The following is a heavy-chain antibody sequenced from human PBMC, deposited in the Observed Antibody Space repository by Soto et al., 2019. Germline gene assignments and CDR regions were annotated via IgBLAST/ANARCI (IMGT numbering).Heavy chain of an antibody. J-gene: IGHJ4*02. CDR2: ISWDGGST. D-gene: IGHD1-26*01. CDR1: GFTFDDYT. Sequence: GGSLRLSCAASGFTFDDYTMHWVRQAPGKGLEWVSLISWDGGSTYYADSVKGRFTISRDNSKNSLYLQMNSLRTEDTALYYCAKGSEVGLATAFDYWGQGTLVTVSS. V-gene: IGHV3-43*01. CDR3: AKGSEVGLATAFDY.